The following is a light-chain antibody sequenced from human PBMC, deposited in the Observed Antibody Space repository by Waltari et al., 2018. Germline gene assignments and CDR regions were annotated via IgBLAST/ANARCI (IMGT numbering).Light chain of an antibody. J-gene: IGKJ1*01. CDR2: AAS. V-gene: IGKV1-39*01. Sequence: DIQMTQSPSSLSASVGDRVTITCRASQSISSSLNWYQQKPGKAPKHLIYAASSLQSGVPSRFSGSGSGTDHTLTISSLQPEDFATYYCQQSYSTPPTFGQGTKVEIK. CDR1: QSISSS. CDR3: QQSYSTPPT.